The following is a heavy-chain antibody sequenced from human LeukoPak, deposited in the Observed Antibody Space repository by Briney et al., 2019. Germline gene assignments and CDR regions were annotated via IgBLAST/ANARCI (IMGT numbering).Heavy chain of an antibody. V-gene: IGHV1-69*13. CDR1: GGTFSSYA. Sequence: SVKVSCKASGGTFSSYAISWVRQGPGQGLEWMGGIIPIFGTANYAQKFQGRVTITADESTSTAYMELSSLRSEDTAVYYCARLHGQYGSGSYHLDYWGQGTLVTVSS. J-gene: IGHJ4*02. D-gene: IGHD3-10*01. CDR3: ARLHGQYGSGSYHLDY. CDR2: IIPIFGTA.